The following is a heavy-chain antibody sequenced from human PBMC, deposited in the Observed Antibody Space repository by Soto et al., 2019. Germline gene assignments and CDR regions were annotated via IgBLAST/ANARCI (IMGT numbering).Heavy chain of an antibody. CDR2: ISNKGGHT. CDR3: ARRGYGSRWPNVYMDV. CDR1: GFTFSNYE. Sequence: EAQLVESGGGLVQPGGSLRLSCAASGFTFSNYEMHWVRQAPGKGLEYVSGISNKGGHTDYAKSVKGRFTIPRDNSENTLYLQMGSLRAEDMARYYCARRGYGSRWPNVYMDVWGKGTTVTVS. D-gene: IGHD6-13*01. V-gene: IGHV3-64*01. J-gene: IGHJ6*03.